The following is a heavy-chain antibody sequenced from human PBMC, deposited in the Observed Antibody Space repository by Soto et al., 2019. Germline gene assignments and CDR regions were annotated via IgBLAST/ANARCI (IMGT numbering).Heavy chain of an antibody. D-gene: IGHD6-19*01. Sequence: QVQLVESGGGVVQPGRSLRLSCAASGFTFSAYGMHWVRQAPGKGPEWVAVISYDGTTENYADSVKGRFTISRDNSKNTVFLQMNSLRAEDTAVYYCVKVHHSSGWWTLDYWGPGTLVTVSS. CDR1: GFTFSAYG. J-gene: IGHJ4*02. CDR3: VKVHHSSGWWTLDY. CDR2: ISYDGTTE. V-gene: IGHV3-30*18.